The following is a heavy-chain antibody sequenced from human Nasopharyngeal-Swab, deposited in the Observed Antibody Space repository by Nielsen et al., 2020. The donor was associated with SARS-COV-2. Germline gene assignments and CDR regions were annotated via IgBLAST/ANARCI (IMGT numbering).Heavy chain of an antibody. D-gene: IGHD2-2*01. Sequence: GESLKLSCSASGFTFSSYCLHWVRQAPGKGLEWVAVIWYDGSNKYYADSVKGRFTISRDNSKNTLYLQMNSLRAEDTAVYYCAREVPYCSSTSCYVDYWGQGTLVTVSS. CDR3: AREVPYCSSTSCYVDY. J-gene: IGHJ4*02. CDR1: GFTFSSYC. CDR2: IWYDGSNK. V-gene: IGHV3-33*01.